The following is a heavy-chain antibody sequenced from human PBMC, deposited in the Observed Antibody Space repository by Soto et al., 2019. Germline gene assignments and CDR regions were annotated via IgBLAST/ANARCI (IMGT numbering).Heavy chain of an antibody. V-gene: IGHV4-61*01. D-gene: IGHD3-9*01. Sequence: QVQLQESGPGLVKPSETLSLTCTVSGGSVSGGSYCWSWIRQPPGTGLEGIGYVYNSGSTTYNPSLTNRVPISVDTSENQFSLGLSSVTAADTAVYYCSRVPLTTYFDLWGRGTLVTVSS. CDR1: GGSVSGGSYC. J-gene: IGHJ2*01. CDR3: SRVPLTTYFDL. CDR2: VYNSGST.